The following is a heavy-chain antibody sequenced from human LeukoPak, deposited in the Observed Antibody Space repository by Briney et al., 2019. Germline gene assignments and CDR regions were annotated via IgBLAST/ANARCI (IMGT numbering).Heavy chain of an antibody. CDR3: ANPHSSSWYYFTT. CDR2: IRYDGSNK. Sequence: GGSLRLSCAASGFTFSSYGMHWVRQAPGKGLEWVAFIRYDGSNKYYADSVKGRFTISRDNSKNTLYLQMNSLRAEDTAVYYCANPHSSSWYYFTTGAREPWSPSPQ. D-gene: IGHD6-13*01. J-gene: IGHJ4*02. V-gene: IGHV3-30*02. CDR1: GFTFSSYG.